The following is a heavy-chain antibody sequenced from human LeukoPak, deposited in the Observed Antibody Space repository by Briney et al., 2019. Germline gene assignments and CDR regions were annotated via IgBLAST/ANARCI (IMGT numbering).Heavy chain of an antibody. CDR2: IYYSGST. D-gene: IGHD3-22*01. Sequence: PSETLSLTSTVSGGSIISSSSYWGWIRQPPGKGLEWIGSIYYSGSTYYNPSLKSRVTISVDTSKNQFSLKLSSVTAADTAVYYCARPLYYYDSSGYYDAFDIWGQRETVTVSS. J-gene: IGHJ3*02. V-gene: IGHV4-39*01. CDR1: GGSIISSSSY. CDR3: ARPLYYYDSSGYYDAFDI.